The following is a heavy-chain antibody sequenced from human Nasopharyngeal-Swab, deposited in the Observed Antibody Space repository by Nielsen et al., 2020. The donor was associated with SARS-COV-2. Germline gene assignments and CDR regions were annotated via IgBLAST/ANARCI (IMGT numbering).Heavy chain of an antibody. D-gene: IGHD2-15*01. J-gene: IGHJ2*01. CDR2: IYYSGST. Sequence: WIRQPPGKGLEWIGYIYYSGSTYYNPSLKSRVTISVDTSKNQFSLKLSSVTAADTAVYYCAREGYCSGGSCGADVLYFDLWGRGTLVTVSS. CDR3: AREGYCSGGSCGADVLYFDL. V-gene: IGHV4-31*02.